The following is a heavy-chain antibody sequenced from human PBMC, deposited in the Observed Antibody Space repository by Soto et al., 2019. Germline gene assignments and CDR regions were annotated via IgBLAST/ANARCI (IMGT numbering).Heavy chain of an antibody. CDR2: IYTSGST. CDR3: ARGSYYFDY. CDR1: GGMMVRHY. J-gene: IGHJ4*02. V-gene: IGHV4-4*07. D-gene: IGHD3-10*01. Sequence: SGSGGMMVRHYGSWIRQPAGKGLEWIGRIYTSGSTNYNPSLKSRVTMSVDTSKNQFSLKLSSVTAADTAVYYCARGSYYFDYWGQGNLVTGSS.